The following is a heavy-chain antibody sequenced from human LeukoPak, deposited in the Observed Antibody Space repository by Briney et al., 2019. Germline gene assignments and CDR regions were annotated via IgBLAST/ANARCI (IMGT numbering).Heavy chain of an antibody. Sequence: GGSLRLSCAASGFTFSSYAMSWVRQAPGKGLEWASAISGSGGSTYYADSVKGRFTISRDNSKNTLYLQMNSLRAEDTAVYCCAKEPIIAAAGPSFDYWGQGTLVTVSS. V-gene: IGHV3-23*01. J-gene: IGHJ4*02. D-gene: IGHD6-13*01. CDR1: GFTFSSYA. CDR3: AKEPIIAAAGPSFDY. CDR2: ISGSGGST.